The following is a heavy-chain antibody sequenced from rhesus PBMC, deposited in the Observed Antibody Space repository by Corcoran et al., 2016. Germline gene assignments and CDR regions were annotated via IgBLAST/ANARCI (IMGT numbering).Heavy chain of an antibody. J-gene: IGHJ4*01. CDR3: AREGSIFGLVIVGPDYFDY. D-gene: IGHD3-3*01. CDR1: GGSISGGYG. V-gene: IGHV4-127*01. Sequence: QLQLQESGPGLVKPSETLSLPCAVSGGSISGGYGWSLIRQPPGKGLEWIGHIFGRIGSTNYNPSLKSRGTISTDTAKKQVSLKLSSVTDADTVVYYCAREGSIFGLVIVGPDYFDYGGQGVLVTVSS. CDR2: IFGRIGST.